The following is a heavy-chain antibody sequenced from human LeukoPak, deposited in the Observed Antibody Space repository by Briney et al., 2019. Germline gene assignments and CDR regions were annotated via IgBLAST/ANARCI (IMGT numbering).Heavy chain of an antibody. CDR2: ISDDGTKE. Sequence: GKSLRLSCVASGFTFSSYAMHWVRQAPGKGLEWVAVISDDGTKEYYADSVKGRFTISRDNSRNTVYTSKSTLFLQMNSLRPEDTAVYYCGKDRVIAATGRFSGLFDSWGQGTLATVSS. D-gene: IGHD6-13*01. CDR1: GFTFSSYA. J-gene: IGHJ4*02. V-gene: IGHV3-30-3*01. CDR3: GKDRVIAATGRFSGLFDS.